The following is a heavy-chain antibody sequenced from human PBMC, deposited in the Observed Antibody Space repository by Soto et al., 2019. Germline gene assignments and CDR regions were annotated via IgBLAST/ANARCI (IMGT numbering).Heavy chain of an antibody. J-gene: IGHJ4*02. CDR3: AKYESHLRFLEWLSTPFVY. Sequence: EVQLLESGGGLVQPGGSLRLSCAASGFTFSSYAMSWVRQAPGKGLEWVSAISGSGGSTYYADSVKGRFTISRDNSKKTLYLQMNSLRAEATAVHYCAKYESHLRFLEWLSTPFVYWGQGTLVTVSS. CDR1: GFTFSSYA. CDR2: ISGSGGST. V-gene: IGHV3-23*01. D-gene: IGHD3-3*01.